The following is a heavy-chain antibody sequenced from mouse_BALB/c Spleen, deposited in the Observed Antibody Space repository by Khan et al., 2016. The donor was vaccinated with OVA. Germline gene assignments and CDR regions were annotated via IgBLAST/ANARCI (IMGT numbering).Heavy chain of an antibody. CDR1: GYSITSDYA. CDR2: ISSTGST. V-gene: IGHV3-2*02. J-gene: IGHJ4*01. Sequence: EVELVESGPGLVKPSQSLSLTCTFTGYSITSDYAWNWIRQFPGNKLEWMGYISSTGSTSYNPSLKSRLSITRDTSKNQFFLQLKSVTSEDTAKYYCAGSLYSSYGYALECWGRGTSVTVSS. D-gene: IGHD2-12*01. CDR3: AGSLYSSYGYALEC.